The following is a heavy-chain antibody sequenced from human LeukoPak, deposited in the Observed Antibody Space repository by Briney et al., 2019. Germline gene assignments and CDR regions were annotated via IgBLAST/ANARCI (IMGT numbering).Heavy chain of an antibody. CDR2: INWNGGST. Sequence: AGGSLRLSCAASGFTFDDYGMSWVRQAPGKGLEWVSGINWNGGSTGYADSVKGRFTISRDNAKNSLYLQMNSLRAEDTALYHCARDPTLGYCSGGSCYPILYGMDVWGQGTTVTVSS. V-gene: IGHV3-20*01. CDR3: ARDPTLGYCSGGSCYPILYGMDV. J-gene: IGHJ6*02. D-gene: IGHD2-15*01. CDR1: GFTFDDYG.